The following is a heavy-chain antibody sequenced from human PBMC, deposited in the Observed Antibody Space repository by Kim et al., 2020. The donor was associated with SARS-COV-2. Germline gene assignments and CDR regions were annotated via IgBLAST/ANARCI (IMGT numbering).Heavy chain of an antibody. CDR2: ISGSGGST. Sequence: GGSLRLSCAASGFTFSSYAMSWVRQAPGKGLEWVSAISGSGGSTYYADSVKGRFTISRDNSKNTLYLQMNSLRAEDTAVYYCAKGPQGFGPAPDWFDPWGQGTLVTVSS. J-gene: IGHJ5*02. CDR3: AKGPQGFGPAPDWFDP. CDR1: GFTFSSYA. D-gene: IGHD3-10*01. V-gene: IGHV3-23*01.